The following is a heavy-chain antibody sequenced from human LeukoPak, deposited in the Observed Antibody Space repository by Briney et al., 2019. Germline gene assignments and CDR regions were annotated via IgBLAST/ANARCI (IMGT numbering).Heavy chain of an antibody. J-gene: IGHJ6*03. V-gene: IGHV4-39*07. CDR2: IYYSGST. D-gene: IGHD5-18*01. CDR1: GFTFSSYS. Sequence: GSLRLSCAASGFTFSSYSMNWVRQPPGKGLEWIGSIYYSGSTYYNPSLKSRVTISVDTSKNQFSLKLSSVTAADTAVYYCARERGRSYGSVPYYYYYMDVWGKGTTVTVSS. CDR3: ARERGRSYGSVPYYYYYMDV.